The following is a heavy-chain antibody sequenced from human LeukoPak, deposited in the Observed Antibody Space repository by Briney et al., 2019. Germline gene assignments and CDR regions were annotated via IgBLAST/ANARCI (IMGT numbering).Heavy chain of an antibody. CDR3: ARERRTLNWFDP. CDR1: GGSISSYY. CDR2: IYYSGST. V-gene: IGHV4-59*12. Sequence: PSETLSLTCTVSGGSISSYYWSWIRQPPGKGLEWIGYIYYSGSTYYNPSLKSRVTISVDKSKNQFSLKLSSVTAADTAVYYCARERRTLNWFDPWGQGTLVTVSS. J-gene: IGHJ5*02.